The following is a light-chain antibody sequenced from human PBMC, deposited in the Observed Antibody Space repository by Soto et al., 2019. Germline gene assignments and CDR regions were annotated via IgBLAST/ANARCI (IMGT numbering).Light chain of an antibody. CDR1: QSISSW. J-gene: IGKJ4*01. CDR2: KAS. Sequence: DIQITQSPSSLCSCVLERLTITCWASQSISSWLAWYQQQPGKAPKLLIYKASSLESGAPSRFSGSGSGTEFTLTISSLQPDDFATYYCQQYNSYYFGGGTKV. V-gene: IGKV1-5*03. CDR3: QQYNSYY.